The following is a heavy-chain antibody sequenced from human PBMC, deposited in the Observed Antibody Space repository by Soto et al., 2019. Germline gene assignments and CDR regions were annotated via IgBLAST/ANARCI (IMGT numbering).Heavy chain of an antibody. V-gene: IGHV1-8*01. CDR2: VNPKSGST. CDR1: GYSFTTYD. D-gene: IGHD2-21*01. CDR3: ARPYCDATSCFTDWLDP. Sequence: QVQPVQSGAEVKKPGASVKVSCQASGYSFTTYDIHWVRQAAGQGLEWMGWVNPKSGSTDYAQKFRGRVSLTSNTSISTAYMQLSALTSEDTAVYYCARPYCDATSCFTDWLDPWGPGTMVTVSS. J-gene: IGHJ5*02.